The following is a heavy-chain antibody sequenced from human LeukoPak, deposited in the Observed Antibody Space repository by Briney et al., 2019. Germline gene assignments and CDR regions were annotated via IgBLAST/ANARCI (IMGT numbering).Heavy chain of an antibody. D-gene: IGHD2-2*01. CDR1: GFTFSSYA. CDR2: ITGSGGRP. Sequence: GGSLRLSCAASGFTFSSYAMSWVRQAPGKGLEWVSSITGSGGRPYYADSVKGRFTISRDNSKNTLYLQMNSLRGEDTALYYCAKRYCSSSTCEAVPSSRFDYWGQGTPVTVSS. V-gene: IGHV3-23*01. J-gene: IGHJ4*02. CDR3: AKRYCSSSTCEAVPSSRFDY.